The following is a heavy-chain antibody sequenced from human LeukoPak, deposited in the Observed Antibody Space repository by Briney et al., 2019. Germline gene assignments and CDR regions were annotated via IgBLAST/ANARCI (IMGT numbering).Heavy chain of an antibody. CDR1: GDSMNDYY. J-gene: IGHJ5*02. Sequence: SETLSLTCTVSGDSMNDYYWTWIRQPPGKGLEWIGYVHYSGGTNYNPSLKSRVTISLDTSKNQFSLKLSSVTAADTAVYYCARDRYCSGGVCYSGRFDPWGQGTLVIVSS. CDR3: ARDRYCSGGVCYSGRFDP. CDR2: VHYSGGT. V-gene: IGHV4-59*01. D-gene: IGHD2-15*01.